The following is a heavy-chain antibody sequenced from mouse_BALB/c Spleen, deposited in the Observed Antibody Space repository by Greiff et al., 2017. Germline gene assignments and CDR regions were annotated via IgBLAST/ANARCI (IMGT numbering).Heavy chain of an antibody. CDR1: GFNIKDYY. V-gene: IGHV14-4*02. D-gene: IGHD2-1*01. Sequence: VQLQQSGAELVRSGASVKLSCTASGFNIKDYYMHWVKQRPEQGLEWIGWIDPENGDTEYAPKFQGKATMTADTSSNTAYLQLSSLTSEDTDVYYCNAYSAYAMDYWGQGTSVTVSS. J-gene: IGHJ4*01. CDR2: IDPENGDT. CDR3: NAYSAYAMDY.